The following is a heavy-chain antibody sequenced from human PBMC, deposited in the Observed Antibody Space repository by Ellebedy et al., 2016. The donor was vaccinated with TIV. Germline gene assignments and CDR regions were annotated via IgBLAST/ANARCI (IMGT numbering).Heavy chain of an antibody. V-gene: IGHV4-39*01. CDR2: ILYSGST. Sequence: MPSETLSLTCTVSGGSIRTSGHYWGWIRQPPGKGLEWIGSILYSGSTYYSPSLQSRVTISVDTSTNQFSLKMSSVTAADTAVYYFARLEPAYYYAMDVWGQGTTVTVSS. CDR1: GGSIRTSGHY. J-gene: IGHJ6*02. D-gene: IGHD1-26*01. CDR3: ARLEPAYYYAMDV.